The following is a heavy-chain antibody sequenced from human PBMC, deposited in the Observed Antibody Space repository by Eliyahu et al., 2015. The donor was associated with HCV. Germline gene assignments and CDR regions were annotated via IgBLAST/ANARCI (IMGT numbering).Heavy chain of an antibody. CDR2: IIPAFGTP. J-gene: IGHJ5*02. V-gene: IGHV1-69*01. D-gene: IGHD6-19*01. CDR3: ALEGGSSGPRWFDP. CDR1: GGTFSTYT. Sequence: QVQLVQSGAEVKKPGSSVKVSCKASGGTFSTYTISWVRQAPGQGLEWMGGIIPAFGTPNYAQKFQGRVTITADESTSTACMELSSLRFEDTAVYYCALEGGSSGPRWFDPWGQGTLVIVSS.